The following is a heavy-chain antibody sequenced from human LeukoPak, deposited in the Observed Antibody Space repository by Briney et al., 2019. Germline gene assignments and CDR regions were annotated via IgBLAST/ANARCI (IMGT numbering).Heavy chain of an antibody. V-gene: IGHV4-30-4*08. J-gene: IGHJ1*01. Sequence: SQTLSLTCTVSGGSISSGDYYWSWSRQPPGKGLEWIGYIYYSGSTYYNPSLKSRVTISVDTSKNQFSLKLSSVTAADTAVYYCARGDYCSSTSCYNGYFQHWGQGTLVTVSS. CDR3: ARGDYCSSTSCYNGYFQH. D-gene: IGHD2-2*02. CDR1: GGSISSGDYY. CDR2: IYYSGST.